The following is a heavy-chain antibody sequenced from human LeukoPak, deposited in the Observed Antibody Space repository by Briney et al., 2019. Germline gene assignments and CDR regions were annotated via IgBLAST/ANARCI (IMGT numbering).Heavy chain of an antibody. D-gene: IGHD3-16*01. Sequence: GGSLTLSRPASGFTFSSYEMNWVRQAPGKGLEWVSYISSSGSTIYYAASVMGRFTISRDNAKNSLYLEMNSLRAEDTAVYCCARGGRGFDYWGQGTLVTVSS. CDR3: ARGGRGFDY. V-gene: IGHV3-48*03. CDR1: GFTFSSYE. J-gene: IGHJ4*02. CDR2: ISSSGSTI.